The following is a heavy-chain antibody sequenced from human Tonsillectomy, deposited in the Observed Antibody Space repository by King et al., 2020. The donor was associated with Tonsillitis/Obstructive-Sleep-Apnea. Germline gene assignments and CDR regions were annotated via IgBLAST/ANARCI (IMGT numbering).Heavy chain of an antibody. CDR2: ISYDGSNK. CDR3: ARTYYDCWSGYLGNYFDY. D-gene: IGHD3-3*01. J-gene: IGHJ4*02. Sequence: VQLVESGGGVVQPGRSLRLSCAASGFTFSSYAMHWVRQAPGKGLEWVAVISYDGSNKYYADSVKGRFTISRDNSKNTLYLQMNSLRAEDTAVYYCARTYYDCWSGYLGNYFDYWGQGTLVTVSS. CDR1: GFTFSSYA. V-gene: IGHV3-30*01.